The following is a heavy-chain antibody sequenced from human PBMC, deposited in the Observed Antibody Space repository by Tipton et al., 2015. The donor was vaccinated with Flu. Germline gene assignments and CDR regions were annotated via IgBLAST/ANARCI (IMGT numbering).Heavy chain of an antibody. CDR2: IYYSGST. CDR1: GGSISSSSYY. V-gene: IGHV4-39*07. J-gene: IGHJ6*02. CDR3: ARDPTQRCGVDCYSTWASYYGMDV. Sequence: TLSLTCTVSGGSISSSSYYWGWIRQPPGKGLEWIGSIYYSGSTYYNPSLKSRVTISVDTSKNQFSLKLSSVTAADTAVYYCARDPTQRCGVDCYSTWASYYGMDVWGQGTTVTVSS. D-gene: IGHD2-21*02.